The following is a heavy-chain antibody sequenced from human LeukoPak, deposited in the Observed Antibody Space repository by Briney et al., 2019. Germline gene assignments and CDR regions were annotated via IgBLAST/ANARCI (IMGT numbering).Heavy chain of an antibody. Sequence: SETLSLTCTVSGSSISSALYHWGWIRQPPGKNLEWLGSVYYTGSTHNNPSLKSLVTISVDTSKNQFSLNLSSVTAADTAVYYCARQEIGLRSFDPWGQGTLVTVSS. CDR2: VYYTGST. D-gene: IGHD3/OR15-3a*01. CDR1: GSSISSALYH. CDR3: ARQEIGLRSFDP. J-gene: IGHJ5*02. V-gene: IGHV4-39*01.